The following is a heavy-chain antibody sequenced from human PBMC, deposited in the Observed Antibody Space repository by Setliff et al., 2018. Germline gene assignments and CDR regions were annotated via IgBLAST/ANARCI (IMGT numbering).Heavy chain of an antibody. V-gene: IGHV3-23*01. J-gene: IGHJ4*02. CDR3: AREGGSSGYCDYFDY. CDR1: GFTFSSYA. Sequence: GGSLRLSCTASGFTFSSYAMSWVRQAPGKGLEWVSSIGDSGNSAYYADSVKGRFTISRDNSKNTVYLQMDSLTADDTAVYYCAREGGSSGYCDYFDYWGQGTLVTVSS. CDR2: IGDSGNSA. D-gene: IGHD3-22*01.